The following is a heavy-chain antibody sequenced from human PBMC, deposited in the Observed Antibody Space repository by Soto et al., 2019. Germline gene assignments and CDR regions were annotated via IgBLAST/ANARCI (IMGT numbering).Heavy chain of an antibody. D-gene: IGHD3-9*01. V-gene: IGHV3-66*01. J-gene: IGHJ6*03. CDR1: GFTVSDNY. Sequence: PGGSLRLSCAVSGFTVSDNYVSWARQAPGKGLEWVSIMYSGGSTYHADSVKGRFTISRDSSSNTVYLQMNSLRAEDTAVYYCARDSEVLRYFDWLPHNEYYYYYMDVWGKGTTVTVSS. CDR3: ARDSEVLRYFDWLPHNEYYYYYMDV. CDR2: MYSGGST.